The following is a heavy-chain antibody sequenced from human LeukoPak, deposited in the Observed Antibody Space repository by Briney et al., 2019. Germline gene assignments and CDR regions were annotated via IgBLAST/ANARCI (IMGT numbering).Heavy chain of an antibody. CDR1: GGSISSYY. V-gene: IGHV4-59*01. CDR2: IYYSGST. Sequence: PSETLSLTCTVSGGSISSYYWSWIRQPPGKGLEWIGYIYYSGSTNYNPSLKSRVTISVDTSKNQFSLKLSSETAADTAVYYCARGGYYYYGMDVWGQGTTVTVSS. J-gene: IGHJ6*02. CDR3: ARGGYYYYGMDV.